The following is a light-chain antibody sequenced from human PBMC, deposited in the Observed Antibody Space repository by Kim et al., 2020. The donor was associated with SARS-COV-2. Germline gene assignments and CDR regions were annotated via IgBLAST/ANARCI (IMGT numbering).Light chain of an antibody. Sequence: DIQMTQSPSALSASVGDRVTITCQASQDISNYLNWFQQKPGRAPKLLIYDASKLQTGVPSRFSGSGSGTNFIFTISSLQPEDIATYYCQQFDNLPLTFGGGTKVDIK. V-gene: IGKV1-33*01. CDR3: QQFDNLPLT. CDR2: DAS. J-gene: IGKJ4*01. CDR1: QDISNY.